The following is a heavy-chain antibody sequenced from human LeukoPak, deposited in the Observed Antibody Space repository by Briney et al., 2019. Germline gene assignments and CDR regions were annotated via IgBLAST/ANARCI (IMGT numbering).Heavy chain of an antibody. CDR1: GFTVSSNY. Sequence: GGSLRLSCAASGFTVSSNYMSWVRQAPGKGLEWVSVIYRDGTTYYADSVKGRITISRDNSKNTVYLQMNSLRAEDTAVFYCASSTEWEPIRDYWGPGTLVTVSS. V-gene: IGHV3-53*01. CDR2: IYRDGTT. CDR3: ASSTEWEPIRDY. D-gene: IGHD1-26*01. J-gene: IGHJ4*02.